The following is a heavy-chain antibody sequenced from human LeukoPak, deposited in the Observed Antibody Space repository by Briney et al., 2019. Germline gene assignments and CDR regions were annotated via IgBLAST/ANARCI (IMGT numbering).Heavy chain of an antibody. D-gene: IGHD1-26*01. CDR3: ARLRLSGGSFSVGWFDP. Sequence: SGTLSLTCTVSDEVITSNNWWSWVRQSAGKGLEWIGEIFHSGTTRYKASLESRVTMLLDKSKNQFSLRLNSVTAADTAVYFCARLRLSGGSFSVGWFDPWGQGIQVTVSS. CDR2: IFHSGTT. J-gene: IGHJ5*02. CDR1: DEVITSNNW. V-gene: IGHV4-4*02.